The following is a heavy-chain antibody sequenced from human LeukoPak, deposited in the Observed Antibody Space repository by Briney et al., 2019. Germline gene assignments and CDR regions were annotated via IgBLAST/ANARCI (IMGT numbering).Heavy chain of an antibody. D-gene: IGHD1-26*01. V-gene: IGHV3-73*01. J-gene: IGHJ4*02. CDR1: GFTFSGSA. Sequence: GGSLRLSCAASGFTFSGSAMHSVRQASGKGLEWVGRIRSKANSYATAYAASVKGRFTISRDDSKNTAYLQMNSLKTEDTAVYYCTSLSLVGATYYFDYWGQGTLVTVSS. CDR2: IRSKANSYAT. CDR3: TSLSLVGATYYFDY.